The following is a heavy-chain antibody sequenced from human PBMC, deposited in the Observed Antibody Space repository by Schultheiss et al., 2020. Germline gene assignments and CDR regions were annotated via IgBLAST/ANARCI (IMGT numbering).Heavy chain of an antibody. CDR2: IYYSGST. CDR1: GGSISSYY. V-gene: IGHV4-59*08. CDR3: ARQAGTVVTRAWYFDY. Sequence: SETLSLTCTVSGGSISSYYWSWIRQPPGKGLEWIGYIYYSGSTNYNPSLKSRVTISVDTSKNQFSLKLSSVTAADTAVYYCARQAGTVVTRAWYFDYWGQGTLVTVS. D-gene: IGHD4-23*01. J-gene: IGHJ4*02.